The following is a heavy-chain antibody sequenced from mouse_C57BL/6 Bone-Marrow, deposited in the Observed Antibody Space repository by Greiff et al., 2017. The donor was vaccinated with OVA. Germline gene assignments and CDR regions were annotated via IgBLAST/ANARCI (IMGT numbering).Heavy chain of an antibody. CDR2: ISSGGSYT. J-gene: IGHJ1*03. Sequence: EVKLMESGGDLVKPGGSLKLSCAASGFTFSSYGMSWVRQTPDKRLEWVATISSGGSYTYYPDSVKGRFTISRDNAKKTLYLQMISLKSEDTAMYYCARHRDGPPFFFDVWGTGTTVTVSS. CDR3: ARHRDGPPFFFDV. CDR1: GFTFSSYG. V-gene: IGHV5-6*01. D-gene: IGHD2-3*01.